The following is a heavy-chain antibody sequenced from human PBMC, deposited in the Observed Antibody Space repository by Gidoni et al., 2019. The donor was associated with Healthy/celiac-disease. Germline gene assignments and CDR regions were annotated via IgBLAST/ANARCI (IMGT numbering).Heavy chain of an antibody. J-gene: IGHJ3*02. CDR3: AKDRVSDMLGAFDI. D-gene: IGHD2-15*01. V-gene: IGHV3-30*18. CDR2: ISYDGSNK. Sequence: QVQLVESGGGVVPPGRSLRLSCAASGFTFSSYGMHWVRQAPGKGLEWVAVISYDGSNKYYADSVKGRFTIARDNSKNTLYLQMNSLRAEDTAVYYCAKDRVSDMLGAFDIWGQGTMVTVSS. CDR1: GFTFSSYG.